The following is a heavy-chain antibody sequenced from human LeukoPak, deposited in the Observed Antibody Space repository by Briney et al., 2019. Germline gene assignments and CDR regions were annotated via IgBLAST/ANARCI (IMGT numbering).Heavy chain of an antibody. D-gene: IGHD3-22*01. V-gene: IGHV1-8*02. Sequence: ASVTVSFKASGYTFTAYYMHWIRQAPGQGLEWMGWMNPNSGNTGYAQKFQGRVTMTRNTSISTAYMELSSLRSEDTAVYYCARGMYYYDSSGYYPSGFGYWGQGTLVTVSS. CDR1: GYTFTAYY. J-gene: IGHJ4*02. CDR3: ARGMYYYDSSGYYPSGFGY. CDR2: MNPNSGNT.